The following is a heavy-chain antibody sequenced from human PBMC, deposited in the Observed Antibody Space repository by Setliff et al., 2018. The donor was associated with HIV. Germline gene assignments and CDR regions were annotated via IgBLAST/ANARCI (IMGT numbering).Heavy chain of an antibody. Sequence: PGGSLRLSCAASGFTFSNAWMNWVRQAPGKGLEWLGRIKSELDGGTTDYAASVKGRFTISRDDSKSIAYLQMNSLKTEDTAVYYCTRLRGYSYGLASYYYYYMDVWGKGTTVSVSS. J-gene: IGHJ6*03. CDR2: IKSELDGGTT. CDR3: TRLRGYSYGLASYYYYYMDV. V-gene: IGHV3-15*01. D-gene: IGHD5-18*01. CDR1: GFTFSNAW.